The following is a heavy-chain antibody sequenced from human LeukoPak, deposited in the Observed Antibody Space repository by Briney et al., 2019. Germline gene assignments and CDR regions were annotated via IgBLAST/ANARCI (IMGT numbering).Heavy chain of an antibody. CDR1: GYTFTSYG. D-gene: IGHD6-19*01. CDR3: ARVGFVAGRVSAFDY. CDR2: IGAYNGNT. J-gene: IGHJ4*02. V-gene: IGHV1-18*01. Sequence: ASVKVSCKASGYTFTSYGISWVRQAPGQGLEWMGWIGAYNGNTNYAQKLQGRVTMTTDTSTSTAYMELRSLRSDDTAVYYCARVGFVAGRVSAFDYWGQGTLVTVSS.